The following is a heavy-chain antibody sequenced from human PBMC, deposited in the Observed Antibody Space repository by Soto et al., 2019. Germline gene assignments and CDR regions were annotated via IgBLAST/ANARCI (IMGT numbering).Heavy chain of an antibody. CDR2: ISAYNGNT. Sequence: ASVKVSCKASGYTFTSYGISWVRQAPGQGLEWMGWISAYNGNTNYAQKLQGRVTMTTDKSTSTAYMGLTSLGSEDTAVYHCARGYCSSTSCQYYFDYWGQGTPVTVSS. CDR3: ARGYCSSTSCQYYFDY. D-gene: IGHD2-2*01. J-gene: IGHJ4*02. CDR1: GYTFTSYG. V-gene: IGHV1-18*04.